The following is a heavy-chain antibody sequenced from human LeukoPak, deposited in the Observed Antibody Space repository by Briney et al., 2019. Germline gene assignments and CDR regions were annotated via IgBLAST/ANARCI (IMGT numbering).Heavy chain of an antibody. D-gene: IGHD6-13*01. CDR1: GDSISSTNYY. CDR3: ARADYLAGHENWFDP. J-gene: IGHJ5*02. CDR2: IYYSGST. V-gene: IGHV4-39*07. Sequence: SATLSLTCTVSGDSISSTNYYWGWIRQPPGKGLEWIGSIYYSGSTFNNPSLKSRVTISVDTSKNQFSLKVSSVTAADTAVYYCARADYLAGHENWFDPWGQGTLVTVSS.